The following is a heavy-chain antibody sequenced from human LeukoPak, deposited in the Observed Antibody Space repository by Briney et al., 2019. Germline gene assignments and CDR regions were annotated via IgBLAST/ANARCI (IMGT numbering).Heavy chain of an antibody. D-gene: IGHD6-6*01. CDR2: ISSNGGST. V-gene: IGHV3-64*01. CDR3: ARDRWAPRTLYSSSSGPPDY. J-gene: IGHJ4*02. Sequence: SGGSLRLSCAASGFTFSSYAMHWVRQAPGKGLEYVSAISSNGGSTYYANSVKGRFTISRDNSKNTLYLQMGSLRAEDMAVYYCARDRWAPRTLYSSSSGPPDYWGQGTLVTVSS. CDR1: GFTFSSYA.